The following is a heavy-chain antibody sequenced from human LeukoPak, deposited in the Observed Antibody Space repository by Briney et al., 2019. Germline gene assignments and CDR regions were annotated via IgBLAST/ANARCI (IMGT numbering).Heavy chain of an antibody. J-gene: IGHJ3*02. D-gene: IGHD3-10*01. Sequence: SETLSLTCTVSGGSISSDYWSWIRQPPGKGLEWIGYIYYSGSTNYNASLKSRVTISVGTSKDQFSLKLNSVTAADTAVYYCARYVSGSLGAFDTWGQGTMVTVSS. CDR1: GGSISSDY. CDR3: ARYVSGSLGAFDT. CDR2: IYYSGST. V-gene: IGHV4-59*08.